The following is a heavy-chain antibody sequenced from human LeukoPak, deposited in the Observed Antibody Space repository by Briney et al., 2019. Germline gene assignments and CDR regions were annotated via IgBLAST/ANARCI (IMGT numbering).Heavy chain of an antibody. CDR1: GFTFSSFW. Sequence: GGSLRLSCAVSGFTFSSFWMTWVRQAPGKGLEWVANIKPDGSDKYYVDSVKGRFTISRDNAKETVYLQMNSLRAEDTAVYYCARGVPDNSYLSFWGQGTLVTVSS. CDR2: IKPDGSDK. D-gene: IGHD5-18*01. J-gene: IGHJ4*02. CDR3: ARGVPDNSYLSF. V-gene: IGHV3-7*04.